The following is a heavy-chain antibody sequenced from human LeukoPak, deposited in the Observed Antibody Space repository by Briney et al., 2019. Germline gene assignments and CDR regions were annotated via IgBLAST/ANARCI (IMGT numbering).Heavy chain of an antibody. V-gene: IGHV1-69*05. CDR3: ASPKPTYYYDSSGYPFDY. CDR1: GGTFSSYA. CDR2: IIPIFGTA. Sequence: SVKVSCKAPGGTFSSYAISWVRQAPGQGLEWMGGIIPIFGTANYAQKFQGRVTITTDESTSTAYMELSSLRSEDTAVYYCASPKPTYYYDSSGYPFDYWGQGTLVTVSS. J-gene: IGHJ4*02. D-gene: IGHD3-22*01.